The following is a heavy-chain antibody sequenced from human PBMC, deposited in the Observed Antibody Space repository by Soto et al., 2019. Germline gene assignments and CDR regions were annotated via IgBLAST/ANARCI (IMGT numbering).Heavy chain of an antibody. J-gene: IGHJ4*02. CDR1: GGTFNTYA. V-gene: IGHV1-69*19. Sequence: QVQLVQSGAEMKKPGSSVKVSCQSSGGTFNTYAMNWVRQAPGQGPEWMGDISPMFGAANYAPKVQGRVTITADESTGTSYMQLSGLTSEDTALYFCAREVQVHTPAFVYWGQGTLVTVSS. D-gene: IGHD3-10*01. CDR3: AREVQVHTPAFVY. CDR2: ISPMFGAA.